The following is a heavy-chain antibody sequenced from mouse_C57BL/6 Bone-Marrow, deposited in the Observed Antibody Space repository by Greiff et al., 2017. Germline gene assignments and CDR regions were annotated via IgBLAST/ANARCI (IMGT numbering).Heavy chain of an antibody. CDR2: ISSGSSTI. D-gene: IGHD1-1*01. Sequence: EVKLMESGGGLVKPGGSLKLSCAASGFTFGDYGMHWVRQAPEKGLEWVAYISSGSSTIYYADTVKGRFTISRDNAKNTLFLQMTSLRSEDTAMYYCARPTVVAAYYFDYWGQGTTLTVSS. CDR3: ARPTVVAAYYFDY. CDR1: GFTFGDYG. V-gene: IGHV5-17*01. J-gene: IGHJ2*01.